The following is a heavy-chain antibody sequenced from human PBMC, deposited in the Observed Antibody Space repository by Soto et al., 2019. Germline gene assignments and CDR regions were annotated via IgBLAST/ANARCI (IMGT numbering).Heavy chain of an antibody. D-gene: IGHD1-26*01. CDR1: GFTFSNYA. Sequence: EVQLLESGGGLVQPGGSLRLSCAASGFTFSNYAMRWVRQAPGKGLEWVSAISGSGDSTYYADSVKGRFTVSRDTSKNTLYLQMNSLRAEDTAVYYWARRGSGSYCGYSGQGTLVTVSS. CDR2: ISGSGDST. J-gene: IGHJ4*02. CDR3: ARRGSGSYCGY. V-gene: IGHV3-23*01.